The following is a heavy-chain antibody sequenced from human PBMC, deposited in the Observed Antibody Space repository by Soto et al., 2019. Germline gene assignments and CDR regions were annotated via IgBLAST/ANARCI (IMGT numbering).Heavy chain of an antibody. CDR3: ARDPRPMVTRLFDY. J-gene: IGHJ4*02. CDR2: ISYDGSNK. D-gene: IGHD5-18*01. Sequence: GGSLRLSCAASGFTFSSYAMHWVRQAPGKGLEWIAVISYDGSNKYYADAMKSRFTISRDNSKNTLYLQMNSLRAEDTAVYYCARDPRPMVTRLFDYWGQGTLVTVSS. V-gene: IGHV3-30-3*01. CDR1: GFTFSSYA.